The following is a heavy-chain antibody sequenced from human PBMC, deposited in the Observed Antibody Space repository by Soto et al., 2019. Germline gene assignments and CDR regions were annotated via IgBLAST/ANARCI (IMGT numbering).Heavy chain of an antibody. J-gene: IGHJ3*02. D-gene: IGHD2-2*01. V-gene: IGHV3-23*01. CDR2: ISGSGGST. Sequence: GGSLRLSCAASGFTFSSYAMSWVRQAPGKGLEWVSAISGSGGSTYYADSVKGRFTISRDNSKNTLYLQMNSLRAEDTAVYYCAKAGIVVVPADHDAFDIWGQGTMVTVSS. CDR3: AKAGIVVVPADHDAFDI. CDR1: GFTFSSYA.